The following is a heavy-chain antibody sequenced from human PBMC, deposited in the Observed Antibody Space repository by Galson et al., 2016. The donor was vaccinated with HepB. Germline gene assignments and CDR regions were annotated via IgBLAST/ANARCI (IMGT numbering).Heavy chain of an antibody. J-gene: IGHJ5*02. Sequence: SVKVSCKASGGAFSTSGFNWVRQAPGQGLEWMGGILPMFHTANYAQKFQGRVTITADESTTTVYMEMRTLRSEDTAVYYCHHEFWRTTTMGPNPFDPWGQGTLVTVST. CDR1: GGAFSTSG. D-gene: IGHD3/OR15-3a*01. CDR3: HHEFWRTTTMGPNPFDP. CDR2: ILPMFHTA. V-gene: IGHV1-69*13.